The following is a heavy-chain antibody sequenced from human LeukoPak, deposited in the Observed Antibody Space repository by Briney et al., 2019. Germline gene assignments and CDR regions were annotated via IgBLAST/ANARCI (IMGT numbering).Heavy chain of an antibody. CDR2: ISYDGSNK. D-gene: IGHD4-17*01. CDR1: GFTFSSYG. CDR3: ARDIRDYGDHTAGY. V-gene: IGHV3-30*03. Sequence: GGSLRLSCAASGFTFSSYGMHWVRQAPGKGLEGVAVISYDGSNKYYADSVKGRFTISRGNSKNTLYLQMNSLRAEDTAVYYCARDIRDYGDHTAGYWGREPWSPSPQ. J-gene: IGHJ4*02.